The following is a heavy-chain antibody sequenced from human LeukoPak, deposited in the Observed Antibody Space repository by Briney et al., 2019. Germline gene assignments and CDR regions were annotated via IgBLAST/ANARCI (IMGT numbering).Heavy chain of an antibody. CDR2: INTHSGNT. Sequence: ASVKVSCKASGYSFNSYGINWVRQAPGQGLEWMGWINTHSGNTNYAQKFQGRVTMTTDTSTSTAYMELKSLRSEDTAVYYCARGVGIAAVGSFYYYMDVWGKGTTVTVSS. D-gene: IGHD6-13*01. J-gene: IGHJ6*03. V-gene: IGHV1-18*01. CDR1: GYSFNSYG. CDR3: ARGVGIAAVGSFYYYMDV.